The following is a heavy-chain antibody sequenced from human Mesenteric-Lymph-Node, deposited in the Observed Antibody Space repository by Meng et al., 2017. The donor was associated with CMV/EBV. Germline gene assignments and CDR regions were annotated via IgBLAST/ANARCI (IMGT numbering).Heavy chain of an antibody. Sequence: ASVKVSCKASGYTFTSYGISWVRQAPGQGLEWMGWISAYNGNTNYAQKLQGRVTMTTDTSTSTAYMELRSLRSDDTAVYYCARDPEWELLRPHHFAYWGQGTLVTVSS. CDR1: GYTFTSYG. D-gene: IGHD1-26*01. CDR2: ISAYNGNT. J-gene: IGHJ4*02. V-gene: IGHV1-18*01. CDR3: ARDPEWELLRPHHFAY.